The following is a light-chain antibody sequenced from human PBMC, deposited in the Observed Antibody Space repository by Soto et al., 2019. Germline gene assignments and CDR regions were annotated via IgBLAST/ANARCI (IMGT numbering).Light chain of an antibody. J-gene: IGKJ1*01. CDR1: QNIRSR. Sequence: DFQMTQSPSTLSASVGDRVTITCRASQNIRSRLAWFQQKPGKAPKLLIYDASSLESGVPQRFSGSGSGTAFTLTIRSLQPDVFANDYCQEYNFFSTFGQGTQVDIK. V-gene: IGKV1-5*01. CDR3: QEYNFFST. CDR2: DAS.